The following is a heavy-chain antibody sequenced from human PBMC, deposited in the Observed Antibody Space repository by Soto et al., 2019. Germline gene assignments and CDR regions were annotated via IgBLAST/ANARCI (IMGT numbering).Heavy chain of an antibody. CDR2: IYYSRST. CDR1: GGSISSGGSY. J-gene: IGHJ3*02. Sequence: QVQLQESGPGLVKPSQTLSLTCTVSGGSISSGGSYWSWIRQPPGKGLEWIGYIYYSRSTYYNPSLNSRVTISVETSTNQFSRKLSSVTAADTAVYYCARSVANGAFDIWGQGTMVTVAS. CDR3: ARSVANGAFDI. D-gene: IGHD5-12*01. V-gene: IGHV4-31*03.